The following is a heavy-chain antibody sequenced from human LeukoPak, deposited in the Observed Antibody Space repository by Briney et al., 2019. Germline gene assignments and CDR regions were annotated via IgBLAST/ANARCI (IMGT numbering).Heavy chain of an antibody. D-gene: IGHD4-17*01. Sequence: GGSLRLSCAASGFTFASSAVNWVRQAPGKGLEWVANIKQDGSEKYYVDSVKGRFTISRDNAKNSLYLQMNGLRAEDTAVYYCARDPYGYNWFDPWGQGTLVTVSS. J-gene: IGHJ5*02. V-gene: IGHV3-7*01. CDR2: IKQDGSEK. CDR3: ARDPYGYNWFDP. CDR1: GFTFASSA.